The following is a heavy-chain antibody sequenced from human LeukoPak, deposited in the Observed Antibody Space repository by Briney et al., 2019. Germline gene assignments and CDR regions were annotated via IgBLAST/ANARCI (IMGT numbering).Heavy chain of an antibody. CDR1: GLSFGAHA. D-gene: IGHD2-15*01. CDR3: AKDRGYYVDTGTINF. V-gene: IGHV3-23*01. J-gene: IGHJ4*02. Sequence: PGGSLRLSCAASGLSFGAHAMHWVRQAPGMGLEWVSGVGGGGQRTHYADSVKGRFTISRDNSKNTLYLQMNSLRAEDTAIYYCAKDRGYYVDTGTINFWGQGTLVTVFS. CDR2: VGGGGQRT.